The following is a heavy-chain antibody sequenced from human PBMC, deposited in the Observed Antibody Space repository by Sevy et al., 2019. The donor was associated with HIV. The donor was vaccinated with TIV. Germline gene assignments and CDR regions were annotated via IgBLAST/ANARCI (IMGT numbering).Heavy chain of an antibody. CDR3: AKDFTGYNGMDV. CDR1: GITFSTSG. Sequence: GGSLRLSCVVSGITFSTSGMHWVRQAPGKGLEWVAVISYHGRDKFYADSVKGGSTISRDNSKNILYLQMISLRAEDTAVYYCAKDFTGYNGMDVWGQWTMVTDSS. D-gene: IGHD3-9*01. J-gene: IGHJ6*02. V-gene: IGHV3-30*18. CDR2: ISYHGRDK.